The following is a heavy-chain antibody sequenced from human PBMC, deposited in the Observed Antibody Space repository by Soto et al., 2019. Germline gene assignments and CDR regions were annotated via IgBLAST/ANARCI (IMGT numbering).Heavy chain of an antibody. V-gene: IGHV4-30-4*01. CDR2: IYYSGST. CDR1: GGSISSGDYY. CDR3: ARAGSRGSYSDAFDI. J-gene: IGHJ3*02. D-gene: IGHD1-26*01. Sequence: PSETLSLTCTVSGGSISSGDYYWSWIRQPPGKGLEWIGYIYYSGSTYYNPSLKSRVTISVDTSKNQFSLKLSSVTAADTAVYYCARAGSRGSYSDAFDIWGQGTVVTVSS.